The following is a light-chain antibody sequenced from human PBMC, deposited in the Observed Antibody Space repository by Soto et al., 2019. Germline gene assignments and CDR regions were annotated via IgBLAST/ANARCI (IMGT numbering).Light chain of an antibody. CDR2: DAS. Sequence: DIQMTQSPSTLSASIGDRVTITCRASESIRTWLAWYQQKPGKAPKLLIYDASSLESGVPSRFSGGGSGTEFTLTISSLQPDDFATYYCRHYNSYSEAFGQGTKVDIK. CDR1: ESIRTW. CDR3: RHYNSYSEA. J-gene: IGKJ1*01. V-gene: IGKV1-5*01.